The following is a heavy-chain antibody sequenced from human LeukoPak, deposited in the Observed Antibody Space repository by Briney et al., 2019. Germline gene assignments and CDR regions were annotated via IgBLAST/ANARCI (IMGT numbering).Heavy chain of an antibody. J-gene: IGHJ4*02. Sequence: PGGSLRLSCAASGFTFSSYAMHWVRQAPGKGLEWVAVISYDGSNKYYADSVKGRFTISRDNSKNTLYLQMNSLRAEDTAVYYCARDGYGDLGPYYFDYWGQGTLVTVSS. D-gene: IGHD4-17*01. CDR1: GFTFSSYA. V-gene: IGHV3-30-3*01. CDR2: ISYDGSNK. CDR3: ARDGYGDLGPYYFDY.